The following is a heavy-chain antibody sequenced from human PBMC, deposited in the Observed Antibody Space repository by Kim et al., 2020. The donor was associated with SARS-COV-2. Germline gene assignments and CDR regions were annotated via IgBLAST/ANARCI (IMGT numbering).Heavy chain of an antibody. CDR3: ATGYDSSGYYMGYYFDY. CDR2: ISGSGGST. D-gene: IGHD3-22*01. Sequence: GGSLRLSCAASGFTFSSYAMSWVRQAPGKGLEWVSAISGSGGSTYYADSVKGRFTISRDNSKNTLYLQMNSLRAEDTAVYYCATGYDSSGYYMGYYFDYWGQGTLVTVSS. CDR1: GFTFSSYA. V-gene: IGHV3-23*01. J-gene: IGHJ4*02.